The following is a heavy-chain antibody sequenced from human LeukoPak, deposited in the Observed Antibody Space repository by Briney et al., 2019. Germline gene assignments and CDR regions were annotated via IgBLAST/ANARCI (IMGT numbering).Heavy chain of an antibody. J-gene: IGHJ4*02. CDR3: VRTPPNWGFDY. D-gene: IGHD7-27*01. V-gene: IGHV1-8*01. Sequence: ASVKVSCKASGYTFASHDINWVRQATGQGLEWMGWMSPNSGDTGYAQKFQGRVTMTSDSSVSTAYMELSSLRSEDTAIYYCVRTPPNWGFDYWGQGTLVTVSS. CDR2: MSPNSGDT. CDR1: GYTFASHD.